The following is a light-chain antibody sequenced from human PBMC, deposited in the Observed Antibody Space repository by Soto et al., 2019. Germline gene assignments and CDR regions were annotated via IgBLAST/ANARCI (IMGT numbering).Light chain of an antibody. J-gene: IGKJ1*01. V-gene: IGKV3-11*01. CDR3: LQRSCWLWT. CDR2: DAS. CDR1: QSVSSY. Sequence: EIVLTQSPATLSLSPGERATLSCWASQSVSSYLAWYQQKPGQAPRLLIYDASNRATGIPARCSGSGSATDFTRTTGSLEPEDFAVYYCLQRSCWLWTFGQGTKVEIK.